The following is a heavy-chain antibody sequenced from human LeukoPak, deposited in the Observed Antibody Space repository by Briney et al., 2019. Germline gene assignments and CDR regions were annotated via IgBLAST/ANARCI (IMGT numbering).Heavy chain of an antibody. Sequence: GGSLRLSCAASGFTFSSYSMNWVRQAPGKGLEWVSSISSSSSYIYYADSVKGRFTISRDNSKNTLYLQMNSLRAEDTAVYYCAKAGAADPSSPFDYWGQGTLVTVSS. D-gene: IGHD6-13*01. CDR2: ISSSSSYI. CDR1: GFTFSSYS. J-gene: IGHJ4*02. V-gene: IGHV3-21*04. CDR3: AKAGAADPSSPFDY.